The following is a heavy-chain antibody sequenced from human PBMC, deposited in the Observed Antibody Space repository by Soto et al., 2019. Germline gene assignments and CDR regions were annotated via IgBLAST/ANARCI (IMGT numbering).Heavy chain of an antibody. Sequence: RASVKVSCKASGGTFSSYAISWVRQAPGQGLEWMGGIIPIFGTANYAQKFQGRVTITADESTSTAYMELSSLRSEDTAVYYCASKEVYYYCYGMDVWGQGTTVTVSS. V-gene: IGHV1-69*13. CDR1: GGTFSSYA. CDR2: IIPIFGTA. CDR3: ASKEVYYYCYGMDV. J-gene: IGHJ6*02.